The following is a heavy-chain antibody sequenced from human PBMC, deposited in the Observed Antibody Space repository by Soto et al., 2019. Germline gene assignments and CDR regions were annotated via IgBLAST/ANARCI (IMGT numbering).Heavy chain of an antibody. Sequence: EVQLLESGGGLVQPGGSLRLSCAASGFTFSSYEMNLVRQAPGQGLEWVSYISSSGSTIYYADSVKGRFTISRDNAKNSLYLQMNSLRAEDTAVYYCARQSITGTTDWFDPWGQGTLVTVSS. J-gene: IGHJ5*02. CDR1: GFTFSSYE. V-gene: IGHV3-48*03. D-gene: IGHD1-7*01. CDR2: ISSSGSTI. CDR3: ARQSITGTTDWFDP.